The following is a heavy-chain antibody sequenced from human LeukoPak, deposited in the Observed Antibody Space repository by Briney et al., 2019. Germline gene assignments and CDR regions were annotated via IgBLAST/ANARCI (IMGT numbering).Heavy chain of an antibody. CDR2: IFPGGNT. CDR3: ARDTGEGIDY. CDR1: GFSVSSKY. J-gene: IGHJ4*02. D-gene: IGHD3-16*01. V-gene: IGHV3-53*01. Sequence: PGGSLRLSCAASGFSVSSKYMTWVRQSPGKGLDWVSVIFPGGNTYHGDSVKGRFTISRDNSMNTVYLQMNSLRVEDTALYYCARDTGEGIDYWGQGTLVTVSS.